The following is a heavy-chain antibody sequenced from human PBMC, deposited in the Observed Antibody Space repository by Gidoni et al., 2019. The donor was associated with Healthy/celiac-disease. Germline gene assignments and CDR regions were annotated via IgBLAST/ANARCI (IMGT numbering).Heavy chain of an antibody. J-gene: IGHJ4*02. CDR1: YGGSA. V-gene: IGHV3-73*01. CDR3: TRLWTTVTTVDY. D-gene: IGHD4-17*01. Sequence: YGGSAMHWVRQASGKGLEWVGRNRSKANSYATAYAASVKGRFTISRDDSKNTAYLQMNSLKTEDTAVYYCTRLWTTVTTVDYWGQGTLVTVSS. CDR2: NRSKANSYAT.